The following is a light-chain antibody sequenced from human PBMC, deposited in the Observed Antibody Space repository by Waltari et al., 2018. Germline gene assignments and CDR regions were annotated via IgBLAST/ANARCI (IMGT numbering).Light chain of an antibody. CDR2: AAS. J-gene: IGKJ2*01. CDR3: LQYNSYPYT. Sequence: DIQMTQSPSSLSASVGDRVTITCRASQVIGNTLGWYQQKPGKAPKRLIYAASSLQSGVPSRFSGSGSGTEFTLTISSLQPEDFATFYCLQYNSYPYTFGQGTNLEI. CDR1: QVIGNT. V-gene: IGKV1-17*01.